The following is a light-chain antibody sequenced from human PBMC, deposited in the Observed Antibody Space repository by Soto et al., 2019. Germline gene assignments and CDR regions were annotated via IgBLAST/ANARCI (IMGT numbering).Light chain of an antibody. CDR3: LTYNGPPRS. J-gene: IGKJ4*01. V-gene: IGKV1-27*01. CDR2: SAS. CDR1: QGLGNY. Sequence: DMQMTQSPSSLSASVGDRVTITCRASQGLGNYLAWYQQKPGKAPKLLIYSASSLQSGVPSRFSGSGSGTDFTLNISGLQPEDVATYYCLTYNGPPRSLGGGTKVEI.